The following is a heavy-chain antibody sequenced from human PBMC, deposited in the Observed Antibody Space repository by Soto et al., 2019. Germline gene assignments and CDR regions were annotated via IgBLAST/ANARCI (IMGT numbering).Heavy chain of an antibody. D-gene: IGHD6-6*01. CDR3: TTGSLYSSSPIYY. V-gene: IGHV3-15*01. J-gene: IGHJ4*02. CDR2: IKSKTDGGTT. Sequence: GGSLRLSCAASGFTFSNAWMSWVRQAPGKGLEWVGRIKSKTDGGTTDYAAPVKGRFTISRDDSKNTLYLQMNSLKTEDTAVYYCTTGSLYSSSPIYYWGQGTLVTVSS. CDR1: GFTFSNAW.